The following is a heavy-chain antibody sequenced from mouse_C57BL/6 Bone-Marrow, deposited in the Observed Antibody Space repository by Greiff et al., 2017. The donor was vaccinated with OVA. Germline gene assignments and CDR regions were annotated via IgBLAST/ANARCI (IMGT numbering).Heavy chain of an antibody. CDR1: GYTFTDYY. J-gene: IGHJ2*01. V-gene: IGHV1-19*01. Sequence: VQLQQPGAELVRPGTSVKLSCKASGYTFTDYYMNWVKQSHGKSLEWIGVINPYNGGTSYNQKFKGKATLTVDKSSSTAYMELNSLTSEDSAVYYCASDYDLFDYWGQGTTLTVSS. CDR2: INPYNGGT. CDR3: ASDYDLFDY. D-gene: IGHD2-4*01.